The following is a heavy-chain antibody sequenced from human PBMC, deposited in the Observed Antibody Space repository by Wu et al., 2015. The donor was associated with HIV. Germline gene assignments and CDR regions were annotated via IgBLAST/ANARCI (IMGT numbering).Heavy chain of an antibody. CDR2: INHSGSI. J-gene: IGHJ4*02. CDR3: AILKGVINIFDY. Sequence: QVQLQQWGAGLLKPSETLSLTCAVYGGSFSGFYWSWIRQPPGKGLEWIGEINHSGSINFNPSLKSRVTISVDTSKNQFSLKLSSVTAADTAVYYCAILKGVINIFDYWGQGTLVTVSS. D-gene: IGHD3-10*01. V-gene: IGHV4-34*01. CDR1: GGSFSGFY.